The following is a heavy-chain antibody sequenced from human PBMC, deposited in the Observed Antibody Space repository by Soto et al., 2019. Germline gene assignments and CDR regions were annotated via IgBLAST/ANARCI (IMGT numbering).Heavy chain of an antibody. J-gene: IGHJ4*02. CDR3: ARGSSSSWYVSY. V-gene: IGHV3-21*01. Sequence: GGSLRLSCAASGFTFSSYSMNWVRQAPGKGLEWVSSISSSSSYIYYADSVKGRFTISRDNAKNSLYLQMNSLRAEDTAVYYCARGSSSSWYVSYWGQGTLVTVSS. CDR1: GFTFSSYS. CDR2: ISSSSSYI. D-gene: IGHD6-13*01.